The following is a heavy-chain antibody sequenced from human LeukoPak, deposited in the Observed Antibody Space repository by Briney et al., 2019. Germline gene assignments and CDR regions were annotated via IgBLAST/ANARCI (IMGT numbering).Heavy chain of an antibody. J-gene: IGHJ4*02. CDR1: GGSISSYY. D-gene: IGHD2-2*02. Sequence: YPSETLSLTCTVSGGSISSYYWSWIRQPPGKGLEWIGYIYYSGSTNYNPSLKSRCTISVDTSKNQFSLKLSSVTAADTAVYYCAREGCSSTSCYRGATGFDYWGQGTLVTVSS. CDR3: AREGCSSTSCYRGATGFDY. CDR2: IYYSGST. V-gene: IGHV4-59*01.